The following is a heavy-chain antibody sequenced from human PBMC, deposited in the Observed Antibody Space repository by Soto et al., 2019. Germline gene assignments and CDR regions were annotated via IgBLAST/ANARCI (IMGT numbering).Heavy chain of an antibody. J-gene: IGHJ4*02. CDR1: CGSFRTGASY. CDR2: IYNGGGT. Sequence: SETLSLTCTFSCGSFRTGASYWSWIRQLPGQGLEWIGYIYNGGGTYYNPSLKSRFTLSVDSSKTQFSLEVTSVTAADTGVYFCARGRRSGWYEGDYFDFWGPGTLVTVSS. CDR3: ARGRRSGWYEGDYFDF. D-gene: IGHD6-19*01. V-gene: IGHV4-31*03.